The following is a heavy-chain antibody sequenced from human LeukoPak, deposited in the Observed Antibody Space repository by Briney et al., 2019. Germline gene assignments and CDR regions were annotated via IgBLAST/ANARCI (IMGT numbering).Heavy chain of an antibody. Sequence: AGGSLRLSCAASGFSFNNYAMNWVRQAPGKGLEWVSGISGSGDSTYYTGSVKGRFTISRDNSKNALYLQMNSLRAEDTAVYYCAKRTIFGVVMTPYHYDHWGQGILVTVSP. CDR2: ISGSGDST. CDR1: GFSFNNYA. CDR3: AKRTIFGVVMTPYHYDH. V-gene: IGHV3-23*01. D-gene: IGHD3-3*01. J-gene: IGHJ4*02.